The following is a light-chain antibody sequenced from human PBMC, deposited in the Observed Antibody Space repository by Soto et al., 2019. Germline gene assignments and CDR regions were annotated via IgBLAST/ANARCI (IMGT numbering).Light chain of an antibody. V-gene: IGKV1-5*03. CDR2: KAS. CDR1: QSISSW. Sequence: DIQMTQSPSTLSASVGDRVTITCRASQSISSWLAWYPQKPGKAPKLLIYKASSLERGVPSRFSGSGSGTEVTLTISSLQPDEFATYYCQQYNSYRTFGQGTKGEIK. J-gene: IGKJ1*01. CDR3: QQYNSYRT.